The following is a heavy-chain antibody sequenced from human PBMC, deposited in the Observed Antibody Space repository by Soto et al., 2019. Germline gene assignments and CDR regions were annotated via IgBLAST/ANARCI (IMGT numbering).Heavy chain of an antibody. D-gene: IGHD5-18*01. CDR3: AKAGYSFFFDY. CDR1: GFTFSTYW. Sequence: EVQLVESGGGLVQPGGSLRLSCAASGFTFSTYWMHWIRQVPGKGLEWVSRINSDASHTYYADSVKGRFTISRDNSKNTVDLQMNSLRADDTAVYYCAKAGYSFFFDYWGQGTLVTVSS. V-gene: IGHV3-74*01. J-gene: IGHJ4*02. CDR2: INSDASHT.